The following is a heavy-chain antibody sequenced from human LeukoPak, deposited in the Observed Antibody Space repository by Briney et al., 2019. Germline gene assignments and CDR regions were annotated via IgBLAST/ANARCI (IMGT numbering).Heavy chain of an antibody. Sequence: GRSLRLSCAASGFTFSSYGMHWVRQAPGKGLDWVAVIWHDGSNKYYADSVKGRFTISRDNSKSTLYLEMNSLRAEDTALYYCARISTTQAFDIWGRGTMVTVSS. CDR1: GFTFSSYG. V-gene: IGHV3-33*01. J-gene: IGHJ3*02. CDR3: ARISTTQAFDI. D-gene: IGHD5-12*01. CDR2: IWHDGSNK.